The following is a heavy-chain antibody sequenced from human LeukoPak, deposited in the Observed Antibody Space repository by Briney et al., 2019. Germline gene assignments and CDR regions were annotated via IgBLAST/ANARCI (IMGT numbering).Heavy chain of an antibody. Sequence: ASVKVSCKASGYSFVLYGISWVRQAPGQGLEWMGWISAYNGNTNYAQKLQGRVTMTTDTSTSTAYMELRSLRSDDTAVYYCARVRYYYDSNDPWGQGTLVTVSS. CDR3: ARVRYYYDSNDP. V-gene: IGHV1-18*01. CDR1: GYSFVLYG. D-gene: IGHD3-22*01. J-gene: IGHJ5*02. CDR2: ISAYNGNT.